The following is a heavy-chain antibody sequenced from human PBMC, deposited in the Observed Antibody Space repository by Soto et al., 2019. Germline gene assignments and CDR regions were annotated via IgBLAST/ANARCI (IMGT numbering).Heavy chain of an antibody. CDR3: AGSPYYYGMDV. V-gene: IGHV1-18*01. CDR1: CYTFTSYG. J-gene: IGHJ6*02. D-gene: IGHD6-13*01. CDR2: ISAYNGNT. Sequence: SSVKDSFKGSCYTFTSYGSSWVRQAPGQGLEWMGWISAYNGNTNYAQKLQGRVTMTTDTSTSTAYMELRSLRSDDTAVYYCAGSPYYYGMDVWGQGTTVTVSS.